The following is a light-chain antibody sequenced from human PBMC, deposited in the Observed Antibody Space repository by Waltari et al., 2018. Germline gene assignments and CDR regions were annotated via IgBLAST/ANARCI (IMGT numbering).Light chain of an antibody. V-gene: IGLV2-14*01. CDR1: SSDVGGYNS. CDR2: EVS. Sequence: QSALTQPASVSGSPGQSITISCPGTSSDVGGYNSAWWYQQHPGKSPKLIIYEVSNRPSGVSDRFSGSKSGNTASLTVSGLHAEDEADYYCSSYTSSSTYVFGTGTKVTVL. CDR3: SSYTSSSTYV. J-gene: IGLJ1*01.